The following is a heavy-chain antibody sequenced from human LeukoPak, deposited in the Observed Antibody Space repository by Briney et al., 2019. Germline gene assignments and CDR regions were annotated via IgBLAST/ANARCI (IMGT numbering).Heavy chain of an antibody. CDR2: ITGRGTNT. J-gene: IGHJ1*01. Sequence: QPGGSLRLSCAASGFTFSNAWMSWVRQAPGKGLEWVASITGRGTNTYYADAVKGRFTISRDNSRNTVFLQMSSLTVDDTAVYYCANLQYWGQGSLVVVS. CDR1: GFTFSNAW. V-gene: IGHV3-23*01. CDR3: ANLQY.